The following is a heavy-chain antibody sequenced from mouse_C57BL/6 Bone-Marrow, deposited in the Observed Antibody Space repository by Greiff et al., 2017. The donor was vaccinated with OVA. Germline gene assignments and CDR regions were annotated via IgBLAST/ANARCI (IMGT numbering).Heavy chain of an antibody. CDR3: ARKTMVTTLWA. J-gene: IGHJ2*01. Sequence: QVQLKQSGAELARPGASVKLSCKASGYTFTSYGISWVKQRTGQGLEWIGEIYPRSGNTYYNEKFKGKATLTADKSSSTAYMELRSLTSEDSAVYFCARKTMVTTLWAWGQGTTLTVSS. D-gene: IGHD2-2*01. CDR2: IYPRSGNT. CDR1: GYTFTSYG. V-gene: IGHV1-81*01.